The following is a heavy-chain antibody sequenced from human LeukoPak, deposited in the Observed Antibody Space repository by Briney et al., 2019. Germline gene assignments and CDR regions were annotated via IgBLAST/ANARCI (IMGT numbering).Heavy chain of an antibody. J-gene: IGHJ6*02. Sequence: GGSLRLSCAASGFTFDDYAMHWVRQAPGKGLEWVSGISWNSGSIGYADSVKGRFTISRDNAKNSLYLQTNSLRAEDTALYYCAKDNDYDILTGYPSPGYYYGMDVWGQGTTVTVSS. V-gene: IGHV3-9*01. D-gene: IGHD3-9*01. CDR1: GFTFDDYA. CDR3: AKDNDYDILTGYPSPGYYYGMDV. CDR2: ISWNSGSI.